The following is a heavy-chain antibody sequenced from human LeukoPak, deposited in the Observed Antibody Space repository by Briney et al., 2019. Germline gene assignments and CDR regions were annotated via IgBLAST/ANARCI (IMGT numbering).Heavy chain of an antibody. CDR2: IWYDGSNK. CDR3: AAEVGATAQFDY. V-gene: IGHV3-33*01. D-gene: IGHD1-26*01. CDR1: GFTFSSYG. Sequence: PGGSLRLSCAASGFTFSSYGVHWVRQAPGKGLEWVAVIWYDGSNKYYADSVKGRFTISRDNSKNTLYLQMNSLRAEDTAVYYCAAEVGATAQFDYWGQGTLVTVSS. J-gene: IGHJ4*02.